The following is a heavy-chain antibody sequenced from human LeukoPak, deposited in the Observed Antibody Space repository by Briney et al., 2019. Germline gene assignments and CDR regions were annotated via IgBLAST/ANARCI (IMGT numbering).Heavy chain of an antibody. V-gene: IGHV4-61*01. J-gene: IGHJ4*02. CDR2: IYYSGTI. Sequence: SETLSLTCTVSGGSVSSSSYYWSWIRQPPGKGLEWIGYIYYSGTINYNPSLKSRVTISVDTSKNQFSLKLNSVTAADTAVCYCARVGRPERYFDNWGQGTLVTVSS. CDR3: ARVGRPERYFDN. CDR1: GGSVSSSSYY. D-gene: IGHD5-24*01.